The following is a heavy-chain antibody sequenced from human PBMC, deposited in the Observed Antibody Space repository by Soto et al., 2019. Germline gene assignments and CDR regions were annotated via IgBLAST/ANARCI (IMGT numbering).Heavy chain of an antibody. D-gene: IGHD3-16*01. J-gene: IGHJ6*03. Sequence: EVQLVESGGGLVQPGGSLRLSCAASGFTFSSYWMHWVRQAPGKGLVWVSRINSDGSSTSYADSVKGRFTISRDNAKNTLYLQMNSMRAEDTAVYYCARGLSYYYYYYMDVWGKGTTVTVSS. CDR3: ARGLSYYYYYYMDV. CDR2: INSDGSST. V-gene: IGHV3-74*01. CDR1: GFTFSSYW.